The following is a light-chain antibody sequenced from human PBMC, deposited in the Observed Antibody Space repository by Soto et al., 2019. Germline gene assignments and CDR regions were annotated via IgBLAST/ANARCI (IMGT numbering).Light chain of an antibody. V-gene: IGLV2-14*01. Sequence: QSALTQPASVSGSPGQSITISCTGTSSDVGSYNYVSWYQQHPGKAPKLMIYEVNDRPSGISSRFSGSKSGNTASLTISGLQTEDEADYYCSSYTSSGTLFGTGTK. J-gene: IGLJ1*01. CDR2: EVN. CDR3: SSYTSSGTL. CDR1: SSDVGSYNY.